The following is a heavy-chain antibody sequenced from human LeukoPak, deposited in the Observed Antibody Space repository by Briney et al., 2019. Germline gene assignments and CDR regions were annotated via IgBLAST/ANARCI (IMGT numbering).Heavy chain of an antibody. CDR1: GGTFSSYA. J-gene: IGHJ4*02. D-gene: IGHD3-22*01. V-gene: IGHV1-69*13. CDR2: IIPIFGTA. CDR3: AREGDYYDSSGYYSAPYFDY. Sequence: GASVKVSCKASGGTFSSYAISWVRQAPGQGLEWMGGIIPIFGTANYAQKFQGRVTITADESTSTAYMELSSLRSEDTAVYYCAREGDYYDSSGYYSAPYFDYWGQGTLVTVSS.